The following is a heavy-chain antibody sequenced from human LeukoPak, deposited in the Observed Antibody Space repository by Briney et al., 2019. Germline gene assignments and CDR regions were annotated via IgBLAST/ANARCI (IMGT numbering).Heavy chain of an antibody. CDR2: VSYDGSNK. CDR3: ATIGDRRTGELYRIDY. V-gene: IGHV3-30-3*01. J-gene: IGHJ4*02. CDR1: GFTFSSYA. D-gene: IGHD7-27*01. Sequence: GGSLRLSCAASGFTFSSYAMHWVRQAPGNGLEWVAVVSYDGSNKYYADSVTGRFTISRDNSKNTLFLQMNSLRAEDAAVYYCATIGDRRTGELYRIDYWGQGTLVTVSS.